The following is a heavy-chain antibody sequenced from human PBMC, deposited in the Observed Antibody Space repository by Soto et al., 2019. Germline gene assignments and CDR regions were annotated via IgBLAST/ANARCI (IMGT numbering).Heavy chain of an antibody. CDR2: ISGSGGST. CDR3: ARGKGCSCWTDAFQI. J-gene: IGHJ3*02. V-gene: IGHV3-23*01. Sequence: PGRFPSVACAASAFTLCSYAMSSLRRASGKGLEWVSAISGSGGSTYYADSMKGRFTISRDQSKSPLYLQLTSLRGEDAAVYCCARGKGCSCWTDAFQICGQGRMVTVS. CDR1: AFTLCSYA. D-gene: IGHD6-13*01.